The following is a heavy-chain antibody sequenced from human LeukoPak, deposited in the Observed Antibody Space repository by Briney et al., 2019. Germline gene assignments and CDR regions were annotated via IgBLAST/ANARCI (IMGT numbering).Heavy chain of an antibody. CDR3: AKPRGEEWLVGLYDAFDI. D-gene: IGHD6-19*01. CDR1: GFTFSSYA. CDR2: ISGSDGST. V-gene: IGHV3-23*01. J-gene: IGHJ3*02. Sequence: GGSLRLSCAASGFTFSSYAMSWVRQAPGKGLEWVSVISGSDGSTYYADSVKGRFTTSRDNSKNTLYLQMNSLRAEETAVFYCAKPRGEEWLVGLYDAFDIWGQGTMVTVSS.